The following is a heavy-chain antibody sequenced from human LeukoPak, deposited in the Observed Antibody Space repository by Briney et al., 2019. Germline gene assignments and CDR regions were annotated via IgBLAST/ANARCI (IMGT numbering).Heavy chain of an antibody. Sequence: GGSLRLTCAASGFTFSRYWMHWVRQTPGKGLVWVSRINSDGSSTRYADSVKGRFTISRDNAKNTLDLQMSSLRAEDTAVYYCARVDCSGGSCYFDYWGQGTLVTASP. D-gene: IGHD2-15*01. CDR2: INSDGSST. CDR3: ARVDCSGGSCYFDY. CDR1: GFTFSRYW. V-gene: IGHV3-74*01. J-gene: IGHJ4*02.